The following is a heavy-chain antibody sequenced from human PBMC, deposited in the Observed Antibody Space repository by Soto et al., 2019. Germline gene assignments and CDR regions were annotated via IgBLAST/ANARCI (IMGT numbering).Heavy chain of an antibody. J-gene: IGHJ4*02. CDR3: ASGASRWYPYFFDS. Sequence: QAQVVQSGAEVRKPGSSVKLSCKASEGTFNSYAIAWVRQAPGQGLEWMGGIIPYYNTLNYAQKFQDRVTITADGSTKTVYMELSSLRSDDTAVYFCASGASRWYPYFFDSWAQGTLVTVSS. CDR2: IIPYYNTL. D-gene: IGHD6-13*01. CDR1: EGTFNSYA. V-gene: IGHV1-69*01.